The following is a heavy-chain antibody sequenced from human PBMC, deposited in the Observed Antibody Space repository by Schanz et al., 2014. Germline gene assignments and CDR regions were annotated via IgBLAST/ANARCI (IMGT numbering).Heavy chain of an antibody. J-gene: IGHJ6*02. CDR1: GFTFSKYG. CDR2: IWYDGSNK. Sequence: QVQLVESGGGVVQPGRSLRLSCAASGFTFSKYGMHWVRQAPGKGLEWVAVIWYDGSNKDYADSVKGRFNISRDNSKNMLSLKMTSLRGEDTAASFYANGRGCTSSEGLDQYSGLDVWGQGTTVTVSS. V-gene: IGHV3-33*06. D-gene: IGHD6-6*01. CDR3: ANGRGCTSSEGLDQYSGLDV.